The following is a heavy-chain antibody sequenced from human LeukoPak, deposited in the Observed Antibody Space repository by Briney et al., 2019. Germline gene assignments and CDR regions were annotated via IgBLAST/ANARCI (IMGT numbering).Heavy chain of an antibody. D-gene: IGHD1-14*01. Sequence: ASVKVSCKASGYTFTGHYVHWVRQAPGQGLEWMGWINPVSGDTSYPQKFQGRVTMTRDTSISAASMELNSLTSDDTAVYYCARVTTEDFYFYYMDVWGIATTVTVSS. J-gene: IGHJ6*03. CDR2: INPVSGDT. CDR1: GYTFTGHY. V-gene: IGHV1-2*02. CDR3: ARVTTEDFYFYYMDV.